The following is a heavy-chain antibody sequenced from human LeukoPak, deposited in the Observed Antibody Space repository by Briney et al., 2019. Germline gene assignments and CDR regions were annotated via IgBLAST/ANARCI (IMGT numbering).Heavy chain of an antibody. D-gene: IGHD3-22*01. CDR2: IYYSGNT. CDR1: GGSISSDY. J-gene: IGHJ5*02. CDR3: ARSGLGSSGYYRGNWFDP. Sequence: SETLSLTCAVSGGSISSDYWNWIRQPPGKGLEWIGSIYYSGNTYYNPSLKSRVTISVDTPNNQFSLILSSVTAADTAVYYCARSGLGSSGYYRGNWFDPWGQGTPVTVSS. V-gene: IGHV4-59*05.